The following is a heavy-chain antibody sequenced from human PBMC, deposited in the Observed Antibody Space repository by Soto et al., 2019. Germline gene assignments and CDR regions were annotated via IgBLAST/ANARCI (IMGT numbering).Heavy chain of an antibody. D-gene: IGHD3-22*01. Sequence: GALRLSGADSGFRLSSYSMGWVRQTPGKGLEGVAAITATGDRTYYADSVTGRFTISRDNSKKTHYLQMTSLRAEDTAMYYCATMNGYFEYWGQGTPFTVS. CDR1: GFRLSSYS. V-gene: IGHV3-23*01. J-gene: IGHJ4*02. CDR3: ATMNGYFEY. CDR2: ITATGDRT.